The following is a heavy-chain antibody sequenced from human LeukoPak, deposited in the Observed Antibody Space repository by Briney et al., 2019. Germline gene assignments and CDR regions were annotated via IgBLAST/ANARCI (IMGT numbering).Heavy chain of an antibody. CDR2: ISSNGGST. CDR3: ARSRGYYYYYMDV. J-gene: IGHJ6*03. Sequence: GGSLRLSCAASGFTFSSYAMHWVRQAPGKGLEYVSAISSNGGSTYYANSVKGRFTISRDNSKNTLYLQMGSLRAEDMAVYYCARSRGYYYYYMDVWGKGTTVTVSS. CDR1: GFTFSSYA. D-gene: IGHD1-26*01. V-gene: IGHV3-64*01.